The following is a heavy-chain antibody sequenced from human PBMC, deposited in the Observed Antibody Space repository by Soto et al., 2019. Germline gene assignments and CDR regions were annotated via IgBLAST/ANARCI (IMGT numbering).Heavy chain of an antibody. J-gene: IGHJ4*02. V-gene: IGHV4-59*01. CDR2: VYYSGYT. D-gene: IGHD3-22*01. Sequence: SETLSLTCTVSGGSIISFHWSCILQPPVGGLEWIGCVYYSGYTNYNPSLKGRVAMSIDTSKSRFSLRLNSVTAADTAVYYCARLTYYDSTGRFDYWGQGIQVTVSS. CDR3: ARLTYYDSTGRFDY. CDR1: GGSIISFH.